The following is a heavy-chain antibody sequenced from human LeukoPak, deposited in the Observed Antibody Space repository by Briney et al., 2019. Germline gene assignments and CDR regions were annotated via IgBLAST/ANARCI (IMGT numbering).Heavy chain of an antibody. CDR2: IDHSGSI. D-gene: IGHD1-26*01. Sequence: SETLSLTCAVYGGSFSGYYWSWIRQPPGKALEWIGEIDHSGSINYNPALKRRFTISVDTSKSQCSLNLNSVTAADTAVYYCARGRWDPRFDYWGQGTLVTVSS. CDR3: ARGRWDPRFDY. CDR1: GGSFSGYY. J-gene: IGHJ4*02. V-gene: IGHV4-34*01.